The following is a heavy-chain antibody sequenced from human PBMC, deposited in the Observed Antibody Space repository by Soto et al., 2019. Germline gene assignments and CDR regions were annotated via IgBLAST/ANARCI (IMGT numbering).Heavy chain of an antibody. V-gene: IGHV3-23*01. CDR2: ISGSGGST. Sequence: QAGGSLRLSCAASGFTFSSYAMSWVRQAPGKGLEWVSAISGSGGSTYYADSVKGRFTISRDNSKNTLYLQMNSLRAEDTAVYYCAKDLIDSNTTPIYMDVWGKGTTVTVSS. D-gene: IGHD4-4*01. J-gene: IGHJ6*03. CDR1: GFTFSSYA. CDR3: AKDLIDSNTTPIYMDV.